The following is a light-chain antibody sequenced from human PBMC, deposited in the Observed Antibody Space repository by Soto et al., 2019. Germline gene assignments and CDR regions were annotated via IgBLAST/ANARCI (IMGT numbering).Light chain of an antibody. Sequence: QSVLTQPASVSGSPGQSITNSCTGTSSDIGGYNYVSWYQQLPGKVPKLIIYDVSNRPSGVSDRFSGSKSGNAASLTISGLQAEDEADYYCSSYTRTSTLYVFGTGTKVTVL. CDR2: DVS. CDR3: SSYTRTSTLYV. V-gene: IGLV2-14*03. J-gene: IGLJ1*01. CDR1: SSDIGGYNY.